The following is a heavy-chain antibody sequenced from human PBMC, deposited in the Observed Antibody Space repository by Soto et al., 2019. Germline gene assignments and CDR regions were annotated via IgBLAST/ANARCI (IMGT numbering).Heavy chain of an antibody. J-gene: IGHJ6*02. CDR2: MNPNSGNT. D-gene: IGHD2-15*01. Sequence: ASVKVSCKASGYTFTSYDINWVRQATGQGLEWMGWMNPNSGNTGYAQKFQGRVTITADKSTSTAYMELSSLRSEDTAVYYCARVEYCSGGSCYYYYGMDVWGQGTTVTVSS. CDR3: ARVEYCSGGSCYYYYGMDV. V-gene: IGHV1-8*01. CDR1: GYTFTSYD.